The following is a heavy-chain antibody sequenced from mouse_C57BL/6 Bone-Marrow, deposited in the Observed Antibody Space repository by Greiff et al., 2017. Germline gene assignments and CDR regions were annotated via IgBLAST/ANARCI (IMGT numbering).Heavy chain of an antibody. V-gene: IGHV1-9*01. CDR2: ILPGSGST. Sequence: QVQLQQSGAELMKPGASVKLSCKATGYTFTGYWIEWVKQRPGHGLEWIGEILPGSGSTTYNEKFKGKATFTADTSSNPAYMQLSSLTTVDSAIYYCAISVLQRYLHWYFDDWGTGTTVTVAS. CDR3: AISVLQRYLHWYFDD. CDR1: GYTFTGYW. D-gene: IGHD1-1*01. J-gene: IGHJ1*03.